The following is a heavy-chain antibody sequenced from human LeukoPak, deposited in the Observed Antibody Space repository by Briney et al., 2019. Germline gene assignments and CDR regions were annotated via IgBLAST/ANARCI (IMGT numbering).Heavy chain of an antibody. CDR2: INGGGVNT. D-gene: IGHD5-12*01. CDR1: GFTFSSYA. V-gene: IGHV3-23*01. CDR3: ARDQLAYSGYDTLFAY. Sequence: GGSLRLSCAASGFTFSSYAMSWVRQAPGKGLEWVSTINGGGVNTHYADSVGGRFTISRDNSKNPLFLQMNSLRVEDSAVYFCARDQLAYSGYDTLFAYWRQGTLVTVS. J-gene: IGHJ4*02.